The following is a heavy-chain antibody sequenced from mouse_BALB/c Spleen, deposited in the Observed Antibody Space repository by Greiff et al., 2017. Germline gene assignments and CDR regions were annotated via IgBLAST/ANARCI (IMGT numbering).Heavy chain of an antibody. J-gene: IGHJ3*01. CDR3: AKGGGYEGAWFAY. V-gene: IGHV2-5-1*01. Sequence: VQLQQSGPSLVQPSQSLSITCTVSGFSLTSYGVHWVRQSPGKGLEWLGVIWRGGSTDYNAAFMSRLSITKDNSKSQVFFKMNSLQADDTAIYYCAKGGGYEGAWFAYWGQGTLVTVSA. CDR1: GFSLTSYG. D-gene: IGHD2-2*01. CDR2: IWRGGST.